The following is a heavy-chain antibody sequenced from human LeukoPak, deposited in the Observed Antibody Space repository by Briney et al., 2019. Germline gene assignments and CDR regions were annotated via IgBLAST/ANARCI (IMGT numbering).Heavy chain of an antibody. Sequence: TSSETLSLTCTVSGGSISSYYWSWIRQPPGKGLEWIGYIYYSGSTNYNPSLKSRVTISVDTSKNQFSPKLSSVTAADTAVYYCARVTGYTCDYWGQGTLVTVSS. CDR2: IYYSGST. CDR3: ARVTGYTCDY. D-gene: IGHD5-24*01. V-gene: IGHV4-59*01. CDR1: GGSISSYY. J-gene: IGHJ4*02.